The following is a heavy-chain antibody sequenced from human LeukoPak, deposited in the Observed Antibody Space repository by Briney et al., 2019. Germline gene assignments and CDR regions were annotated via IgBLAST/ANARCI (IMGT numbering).Heavy chain of an antibody. CDR1: GFTFSSYS. CDR3: VRDLTEGYYDSSGLHFDY. V-gene: IGHV3-21*01. Sequence: PGGSLRLSCAASGFTFSSYSMNWVRQAPGKGLEWVSSISSSSYIYYADSVKGRFTISRDNAKNSLYLQMNSLRAEDTAVYYCVRDLTEGYYDSSGLHFDYWGQGTLVTVSS. CDR2: ISSSSYI. J-gene: IGHJ4*02. D-gene: IGHD3-22*01.